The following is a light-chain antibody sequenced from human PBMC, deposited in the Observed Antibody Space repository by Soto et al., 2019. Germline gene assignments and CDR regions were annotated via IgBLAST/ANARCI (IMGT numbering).Light chain of an antibody. Sequence: QSALTQPASVSGSPGQSITISCTGTSSDVGGYNSVSWYQQNPGKAPKLMIYDVSNRPSGVSNRFSGSKSGNTASLTISGLQAEDEADYFCSSYTSSSTPYAFGTGTKLTVL. J-gene: IGLJ1*01. V-gene: IGLV2-14*01. CDR1: SSDVGGYNS. CDR2: DVS. CDR3: SSYTSSSTPYA.